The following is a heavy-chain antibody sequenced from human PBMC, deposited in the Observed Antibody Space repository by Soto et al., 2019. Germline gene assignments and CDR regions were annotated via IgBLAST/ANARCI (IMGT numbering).Heavy chain of an antibody. J-gene: IGHJ6*02. Sequence: SVKVSCKASGGTFSSYAISWVRQAPGQGLEWMGGIIPIFGTANYAQKFQGRVTITADESTSAAYMELSSLRSEDTAVYYCAARDSSGSYYGMDVWGQGTTVTVSS. CDR3: AARDSSGSYYGMDV. D-gene: IGHD3-22*01. V-gene: IGHV1-69*13. CDR2: IIPIFGTA. CDR1: GGTFSSYA.